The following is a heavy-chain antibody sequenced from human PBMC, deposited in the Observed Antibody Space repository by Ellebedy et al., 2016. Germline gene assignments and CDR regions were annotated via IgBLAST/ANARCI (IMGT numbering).Heavy chain of an antibody. D-gene: IGHD1-1*01. CDR3: AGNGLDGGDY. CDR2: IIPIFGTA. CDR1: GGTFSSYA. Sequence: SVKVSCXASGGTFSSYAISWVRQAPGQGLEWMGGIIPIFGTANYAQKFQGRVTITADESTSTAYMELSSLRSEDTAVYYCAGNGLDGGDYWGQGTLVTVSS. J-gene: IGHJ4*02. V-gene: IGHV1-69*13.